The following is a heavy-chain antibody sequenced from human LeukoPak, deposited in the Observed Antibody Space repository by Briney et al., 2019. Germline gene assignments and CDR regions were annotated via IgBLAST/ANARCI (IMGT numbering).Heavy chain of an antibody. CDR3: ATSYGDYVSSPTDY. D-gene: IGHD4-17*01. CDR2: ISSSSSYI. V-gene: IGHV3-21*01. J-gene: IGHJ4*02. Sequence: GGSLRLSCAASGFTFSSYAMSWVRQAPGKGLEWVSSISSSSSYIYYADSVKGRFTISRDNAKNSLYLQMNSLRAEDTAVYYCATSYGDYVSSPTDYWGQGTLVTVSS. CDR1: GFTFSSYA.